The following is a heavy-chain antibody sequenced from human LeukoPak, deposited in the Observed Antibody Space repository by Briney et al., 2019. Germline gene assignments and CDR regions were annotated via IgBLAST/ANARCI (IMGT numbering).Heavy chain of an antibody. Sequence: GSLRLSCAASGLTFSNHWMHWVRQAPGKGLVWVSRIDGDGSGTSYADSVKGRFTISRDNAKNTSYLQMDSLRAEDSAVYYCATVFDYWGQGTLVTVSS. CDR3: ATVFDY. D-gene: IGHD4-17*01. J-gene: IGHJ4*02. V-gene: IGHV3-74*01. CDR1: GLTFSNHW. CDR2: IDGDGSGT.